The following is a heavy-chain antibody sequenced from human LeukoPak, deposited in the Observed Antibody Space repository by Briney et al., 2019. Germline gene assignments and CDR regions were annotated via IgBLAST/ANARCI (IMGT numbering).Heavy chain of an antibody. J-gene: IGHJ6*02. CDR1: GFTFNSYS. CDR2: ISINSTYI. D-gene: IGHD3-22*01. CDR3: ARDQYYDSSGYSNSYYGMDV. V-gene: IGHV3-21*01. Sequence: GGSLRLSCAASGFTFNSYSMNWVRQAPGKGLEWVSSISINSTYIYYADLMKGRLTISREKAKKSLYLQMNSLRVEDTAVYYCARDQYYDSSGYSNSYYGMDVWGQGTTVTVSS.